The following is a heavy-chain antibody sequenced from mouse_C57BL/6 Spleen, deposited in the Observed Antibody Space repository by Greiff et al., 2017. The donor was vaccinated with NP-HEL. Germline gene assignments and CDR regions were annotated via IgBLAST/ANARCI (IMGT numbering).Heavy chain of an antibody. J-gene: IGHJ4*01. CDR2: IYPGDGDT. V-gene: IGHV1-82*01. D-gene: IGHD1-1*01. Sequence: VQLQQSGPELVKPGASVKISCKASGYAFSSSWMNWVKQRPGKGLEWIGRIYPGDGDTNYNGKFKGKATLTADKSSSTAYMQLSSLTSEDSAVYFGARDYYGSSDAMDYWGQGTSVTVAS. CDR1: GYAFSSSW. CDR3: ARDYYGSSDAMDY.